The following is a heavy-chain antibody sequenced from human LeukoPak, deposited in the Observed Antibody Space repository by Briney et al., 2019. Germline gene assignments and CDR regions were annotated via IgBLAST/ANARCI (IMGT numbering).Heavy chain of an antibody. D-gene: IGHD5-12*01. V-gene: IGHV4-61*08. CDR2: IYYSGST. CDR1: GDPISSHSDY. J-gene: IGHJ4*02. Sequence: PSETLPLTCTVSGDPISSHSDYKWTWIRQTPGRGLEWIGYIYYSGSTSYNPSLGSRVIISVDTSKNQFSLKLTSVTAADTAVYYCAREYSGFDYWAQGTLVTVSS. CDR3: AREYSGFDY.